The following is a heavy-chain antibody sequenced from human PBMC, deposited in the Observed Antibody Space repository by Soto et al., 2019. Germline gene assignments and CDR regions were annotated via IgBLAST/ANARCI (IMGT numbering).Heavy chain of an antibody. CDR1: GFTFSSYS. Sequence: PVGSXRLSCGASGFTFSSYSMNWVRQAPGKGLEWVSSISSSSSYIYYADSVKGRFTISRDNAKNSLYLQMNSLRAEDTAVYYCARDCSGGRCYSGLVDAFAIWGQGTMVTVSS. CDR2: ISSSSSYI. J-gene: IGHJ3*02. CDR3: ARDCSGGRCYSGLVDAFAI. V-gene: IGHV3-21*01. D-gene: IGHD2-15*01.